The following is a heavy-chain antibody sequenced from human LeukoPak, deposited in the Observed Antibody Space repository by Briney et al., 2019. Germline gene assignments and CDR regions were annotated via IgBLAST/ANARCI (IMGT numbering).Heavy chain of an antibody. Sequence: ASVKVSCKASGYTFTSFHVHWVRQAPGQGLEWMGWIYPNDGGTNYAPKFQGRVTMTSDTSITTAYLEVSRLTSDDTAVYYCAKASAMIVVVSKHFDYWGQGTLVTVSS. J-gene: IGHJ4*02. CDR2: IYPNDGGT. D-gene: IGHD3-22*01. V-gene: IGHV1-2*02. CDR3: AKASAMIVVVSKHFDY. CDR1: GYTFTSFH.